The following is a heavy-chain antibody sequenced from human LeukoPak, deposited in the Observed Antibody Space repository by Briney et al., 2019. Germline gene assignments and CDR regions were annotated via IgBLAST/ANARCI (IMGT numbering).Heavy chain of an antibody. D-gene: IGHD3-22*01. J-gene: IGHJ4*02. CDR2: ISYDGSNK. CDR3: ARARYENSGHYYDH. V-gene: IGHV3-30*03. Sequence: GGSLRLSCAGSGFTFSSYGMHWVRQAPGKGLEWVAVISYDGSNKYYADSVKSRFTISRDNSKNTLYLQMNSLRADDTAVYYCARARYENSGHYYDHWGQGALVTVSS. CDR1: GFTFSSYG.